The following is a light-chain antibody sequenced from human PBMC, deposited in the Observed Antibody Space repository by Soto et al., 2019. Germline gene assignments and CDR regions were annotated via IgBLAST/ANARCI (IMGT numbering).Light chain of an antibody. CDR3: AAWDDSLNAWV. J-gene: IGLJ3*02. V-gene: IGLV1-44*01. CDR2: NNH. CDR1: SSNIGSNT. Sequence: QSVLTQSPSASGTPGQRVTISCSGSSSNIGSNTVNWYQQLPGTAPKLVIYNNHQRPSGVPDRFSGSKSGTSASLAISGLQSDDESDYYCAAWDDSLNAWVFGGGTKLTVL.